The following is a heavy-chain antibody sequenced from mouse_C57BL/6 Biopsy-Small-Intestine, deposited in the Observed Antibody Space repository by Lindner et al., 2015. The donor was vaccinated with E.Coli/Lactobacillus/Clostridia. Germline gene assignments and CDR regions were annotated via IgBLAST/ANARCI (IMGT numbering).Heavy chain of an antibody. CDR2: IYPGSGNT. D-gene: IGHD1-1*01. J-gene: IGHJ2*01. V-gene: IGHV1-84*01. Sequence: QLQESGAELVRPGTSVKISCKASGYTFTDYYINWVKQRPGQGLEWIGWIYPGSGNTKYTEKFKGKATLTVDTSSSTAYMQLSSLTSEDSAVYFCARRVVPYYFDYWGQGTTLTVSS. CDR1: GYTFTDYY. CDR3: ARRVVPYYFDY.